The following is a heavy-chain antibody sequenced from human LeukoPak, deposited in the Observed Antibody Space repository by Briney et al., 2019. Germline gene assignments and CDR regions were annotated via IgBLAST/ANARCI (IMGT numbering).Heavy chain of an antibody. J-gene: IGHJ4*02. D-gene: IGHD1-26*01. CDR3: ARVRYSGSYFDY. CDR2: INHSGRI. V-gene: IGHV4-34*01. Sequence: SETLSLTCAVYGGSFSGYYWSWIRQPPGKGLEWIGEINHSGRINYNPSLKSRVTISVDKSKNQFSLKLSSVTAADTAVYYCARVRYSGSYFDYWGQGTLVTVSS. CDR1: GGSFSGYY.